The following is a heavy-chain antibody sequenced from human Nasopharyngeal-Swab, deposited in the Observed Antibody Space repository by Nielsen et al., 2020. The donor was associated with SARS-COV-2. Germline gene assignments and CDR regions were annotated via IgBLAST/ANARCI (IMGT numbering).Heavy chain of an antibody. D-gene: IGHD5-18*01. V-gene: IGHV5-51*01. CDR3: AKHFAVDTSRTTLDY. Sequence: GESLKISCQASGYDFSSYYIGWVRQLPGKGLEWMAIVNPFDSNTRYGPSFQGHFIISTDNSTKPAYLHWNSLKASDTAMYCCAKHFAVDTSRTTLDYWGPGSLVTVSS. CDR1: GYDFSSYY. J-gene: IGHJ4*02. CDR2: VNPFDSNT.